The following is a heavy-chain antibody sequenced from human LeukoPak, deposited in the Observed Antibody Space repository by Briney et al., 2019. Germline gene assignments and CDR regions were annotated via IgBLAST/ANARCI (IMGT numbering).Heavy chain of an antibody. D-gene: IGHD6-13*01. CDR1: GGSFSGYY. CDR2: INHSGNT. V-gene: IGHV4-34*01. J-gene: IGHJ2*01. Sequence: KPSETLSLTCAVYGGSFSGYYWSRIRQPPGKGLEWIGEINHSGNTYYNPSLNSRVTILTDKSKNQFSLKLTSVTAADTAVYYCARYSSTWPYWYFDLWGRGTLVTVSS. CDR3: ARYSSTWPYWYFDL.